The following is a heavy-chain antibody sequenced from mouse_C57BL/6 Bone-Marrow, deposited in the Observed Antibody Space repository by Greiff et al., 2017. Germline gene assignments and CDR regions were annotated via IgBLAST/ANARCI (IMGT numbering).Heavy chain of an antibody. CDR1: GYTFTSYG. CDR3: ARGFTTVRYWYFDV. J-gene: IGHJ1*03. D-gene: IGHD1-1*01. Sequence: QVQLKQSGAELARPGASVKLSCKASGYTFTSYGISWVKQRTGQGLEWIGEIYPRSGNTYYNEKFKGKATLTADKSSSTAYMERRSLTSEDSAVYFCARGFTTVRYWYFDVWGTGTTVTVSS. CDR2: IYPRSGNT. V-gene: IGHV1-81*01.